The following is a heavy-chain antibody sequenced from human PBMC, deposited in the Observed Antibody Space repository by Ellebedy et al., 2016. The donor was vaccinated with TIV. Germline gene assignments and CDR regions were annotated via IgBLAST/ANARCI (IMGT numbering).Heavy chain of an antibody. D-gene: IGHD6-19*01. Sequence: AASVKVSCKASGYTFTSYAMHWVHHPPGQRLEWMGWINAGNGNTKYSQKFQGRVTITRDTSASTAYMELSSLRSEDTAVYYWARLRAVAGTSFDYWGQGTLVTVSS. CDR3: ARLRAVAGTSFDY. V-gene: IGHV1-3*01. J-gene: IGHJ4*02. CDR1: GYTFTSYA. CDR2: INAGNGNT.